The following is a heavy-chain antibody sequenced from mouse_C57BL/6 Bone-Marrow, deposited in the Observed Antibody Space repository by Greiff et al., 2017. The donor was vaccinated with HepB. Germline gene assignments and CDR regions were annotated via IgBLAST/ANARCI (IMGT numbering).Heavy chain of an antibody. CDR3: ARDLATANYFDY. V-gene: IGHV5-4*01. Sequence: EVMLVESGGGLVKPGGSLKLSCAASGFTFSSYAMSWVRQTPEKRLEWVATISDGGSYTYYPDNVKGRFTISRDNAKNNLYLQMSHLKSEDTAMYYCARDLATANYFDYWGQGTTLTVSS. J-gene: IGHJ2*01. CDR2: ISDGGSYT. D-gene: IGHD1-2*01. CDR1: GFTFSSYA.